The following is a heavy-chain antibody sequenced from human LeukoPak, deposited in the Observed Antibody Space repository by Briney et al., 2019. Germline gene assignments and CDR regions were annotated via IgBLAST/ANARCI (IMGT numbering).Heavy chain of an antibody. Sequence: SETLSLTCTVSGGSISSYYWSWIRQPAGKGLEWIGRIYTSGSTNYNPSLKSRVTMSVDTSKNQFSLKLSSVTAADTAVYYCARQPAYSYAIDAFDIWGQGTMVTVSS. CDR3: ARQPAYSYAIDAFDI. V-gene: IGHV4-4*07. D-gene: IGHD5-18*01. J-gene: IGHJ3*02. CDR2: IYTSGST. CDR1: GGSISSYY.